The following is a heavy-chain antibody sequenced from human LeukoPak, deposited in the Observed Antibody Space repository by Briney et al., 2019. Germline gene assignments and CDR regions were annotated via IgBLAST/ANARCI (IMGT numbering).Heavy chain of an antibody. CDR1: GGSISSSSYY. Sequence: SETLSLTCTVSGGSISSSSYYWGWIRQPPGKGLEWIGSIYYSGSTYYNPSLKSRVTISVDTSKNQFSLKLSSVTAADTAVYYCARVTFLPITMVRGQNWFDPWGQGTLVTVSS. CDR3: ARVTFLPITMVRGQNWFDP. J-gene: IGHJ5*02. CDR2: IYYSGST. V-gene: IGHV4-39*07. D-gene: IGHD3-10*01.